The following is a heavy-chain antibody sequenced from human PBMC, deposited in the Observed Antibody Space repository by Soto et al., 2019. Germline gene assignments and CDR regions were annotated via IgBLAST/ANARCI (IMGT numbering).Heavy chain of an antibody. CDR2: FYYSGST. V-gene: IGHV4-39*01. CDR1: GGSISSIIYS. J-gene: IGHJ5*02. Sequence: SETLCLTWTVSGGSISSIIYSWGWIRQPPGKGPEWIGTFYYSGSTYYNPSLNSRVTISVDTTKNQFFLKLNSVTAADTAVYYCAKSRGYSYGYWFDPWGKGTLVT. D-gene: IGHD5-18*01. CDR3: AKSRGYSYGYWFDP.